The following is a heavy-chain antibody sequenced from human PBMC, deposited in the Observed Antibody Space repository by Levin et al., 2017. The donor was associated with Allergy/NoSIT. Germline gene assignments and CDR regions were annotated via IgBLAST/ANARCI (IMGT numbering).Heavy chain of an antibody. D-gene: IGHD3-10*01. CDR3: ARDSGSFGSHWFDS. V-gene: IGHV3-7*01. Sequence: GESLKISCAGSGFIFSSYWMTWVHQAPGKGLEWVANIKQDVSEIYYVDSVKGRFTISRDNAKNSLYLQMNSLTVEDTAVYYCARDSGSFGSHWFDSWGQGTLVTVSS. CDR2: IKQDVSEI. J-gene: IGHJ5*01. CDR1: GFIFSSYW.